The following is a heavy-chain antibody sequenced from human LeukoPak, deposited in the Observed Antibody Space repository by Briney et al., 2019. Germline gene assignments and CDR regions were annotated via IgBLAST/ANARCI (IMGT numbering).Heavy chain of an antibody. D-gene: IGHD3-9*01. V-gene: IGHV4-59*01. CDR3: ARGLRYFDSTDNWFDP. J-gene: IGHJ5*02. CDR1: GGSISSYY. CDR2: IYYSGST. Sequence: KTSETLSPTCTVSGGSISSYYWSWIRQPPGKGLEWIGYIYYSGSTNYKPSLKSRVTISVDTSKNQFSLKLSSVTAADTAVYYCARGLRYFDSTDNWFDPWGQGTLVTVSS.